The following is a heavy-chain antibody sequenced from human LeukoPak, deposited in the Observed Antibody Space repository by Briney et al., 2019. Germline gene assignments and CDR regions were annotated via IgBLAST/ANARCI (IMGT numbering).Heavy chain of an antibody. CDR1: GFTFSSYA. CDR2: ISGSGGST. D-gene: IGHD3-3*01. CDR3: AKDRVTYYDFWSGYQPRYNWFDP. V-gene: IGHV3-23*01. J-gene: IGHJ5*02. Sequence: GGSLRLSCAASGFTFSSYAMSWVRQAPGKGLEWVSAISGSGGSTYYVDSVKGRFTISRDNSKNTLYLQMNSLRAEDTAVYYCAKDRVTYYDFWSGYQPRYNWFDPWGQGTLVTVSS.